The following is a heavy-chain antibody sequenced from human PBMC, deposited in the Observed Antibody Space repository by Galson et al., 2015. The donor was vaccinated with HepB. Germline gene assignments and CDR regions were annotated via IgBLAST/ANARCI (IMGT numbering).Heavy chain of an antibody. CDR3: AKESGILTGEPWDN. V-gene: IGHV3-23*01. Sequence: SLRLSCAASGFTFTNYAMSWVRQAPGKGLEWVSTFSGNGRSTYYADSVKGRFAISRDTSKSTLFLQMNSLRAEDTAVYYCAKESGILTGEPWDNWGQGTLVTVSS. J-gene: IGHJ4*02. CDR2: FSGNGRST. D-gene: IGHD3-9*01. CDR1: GFTFTNYA.